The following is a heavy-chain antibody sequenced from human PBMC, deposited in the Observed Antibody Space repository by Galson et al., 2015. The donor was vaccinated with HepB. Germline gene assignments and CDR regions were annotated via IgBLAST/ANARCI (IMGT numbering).Heavy chain of an antibody. Sequence: SLRLSCAASGFTFSSYWMSWVRQAPGKGLEWVANIKQDGSEKYYVDSVKGRFTISRDNAKNSLYLQMNSLRAEDTAVYYCARGGVGGIVGTHPHYYYGMDVWGQGTTVTVSS. CDR2: IKQDGSEK. CDR3: ARGGVGGIVGTHPHYYYGMDV. J-gene: IGHJ6*02. D-gene: IGHD1-26*01. CDR1: GFTFSSYW. V-gene: IGHV3-7*01.